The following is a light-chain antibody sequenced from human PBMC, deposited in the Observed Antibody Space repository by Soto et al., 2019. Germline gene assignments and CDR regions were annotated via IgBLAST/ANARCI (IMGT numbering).Light chain of an antibody. J-gene: IGKJ3*01. V-gene: IGKV3-20*01. CDR1: QTVSNNY. CDR2: GAS. CDR3: QQYGTSPFT. Sequence: EIVLTQSPGTLSLSPGERATLYCRSSQTVSNNYLAWYQQKPGQAPRLLISGASNRATGIPDRFSGSGSGTDFTLAISRLEPEDFAVYYCQQYGTSPFTFGPGTKVDIK.